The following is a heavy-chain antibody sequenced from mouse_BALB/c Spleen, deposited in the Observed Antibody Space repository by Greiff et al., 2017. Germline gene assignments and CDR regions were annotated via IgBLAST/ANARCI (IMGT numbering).Heavy chain of an antibody. D-gene: IGHD1-1*01. J-gene: IGHJ1*01. CDR2: IFPGAGST. CDR1: GYTFTSYW. V-gene: IGHV1S56*01. Sequence: VQLQQPGAELVKPGASVKLSCKASGYTFTSYWMHWVRQRPEQGLEWIGWIFPGAGSTKYNEKFKGKATLTTDKSSSTAYMQLSRLTSEDSAVYFCARDPSTTGVASGDFDVWGAGTTVTVSS. CDR3: ARDPSTTGVASGDFDV.